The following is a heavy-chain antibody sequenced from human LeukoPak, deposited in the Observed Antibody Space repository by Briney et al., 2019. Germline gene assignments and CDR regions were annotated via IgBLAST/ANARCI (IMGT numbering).Heavy chain of an antibody. J-gene: IGHJ4*02. Sequence: GRSLRLSCAASGFTFSSYGMHWVRQAPGKGLEWVAVISYDGSNKYYADSVKGRFTISRDNSKNTLYLQMNSLRAEDTAVYYCARDLAATKLDYWGQGTLVTVSS. D-gene: IGHD2-15*01. CDR1: GFTFSSYG. CDR2: ISYDGSNK. V-gene: IGHV3-30*03. CDR3: ARDLAATKLDY.